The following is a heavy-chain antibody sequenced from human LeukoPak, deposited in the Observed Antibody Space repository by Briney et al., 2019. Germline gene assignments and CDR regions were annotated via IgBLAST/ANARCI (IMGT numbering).Heavy chain of an antibody. CDR1: GGSISSYY. CDR2: IYYSGST. J-gene: IGHJ4*02. Sequence: PSETLSLTCTVSGGSISSYYWSWIRQPPGRGLEWLGYIYYSGSTNYNPSLKSRVTISVDTSKNQFSLKLSSVTAADTAVYYCARGYSYGYEYNYFDYWGQGTLVTVSS. V-gene: IGHV4-59*01. CDR3: ARGYSYGYEYNYFDY. D-gene: IGHD5-18*01.